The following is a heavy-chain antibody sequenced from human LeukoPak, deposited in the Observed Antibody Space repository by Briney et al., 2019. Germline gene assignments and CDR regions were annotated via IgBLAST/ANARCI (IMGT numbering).Heavy chain of an antibody. J-gene: IGHJ4*02. CDR3: ARSVASMGAGTYHFDY. CDR2: IYTSGST. CDR1: GGSIRSYY. D-gene: IGHD6-19*01. V-gene: IGHV4-4*07. Sequence: SETLSLTCTVSGGSIRSYYWSWIRQPAGKGLEWIGCIYTSGSTNYNPSLKSRVTMSVDTSKNQFSLKLSSVTAADTAVYYCARSVASMGAGTYHFDYWGQGTLVTVSS.